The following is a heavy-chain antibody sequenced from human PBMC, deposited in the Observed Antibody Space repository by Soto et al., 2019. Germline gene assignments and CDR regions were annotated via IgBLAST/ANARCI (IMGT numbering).Heavy chain of an antibody. CDR3: ARDDDYEANGLDY. V-gene: IGHV3-33*01. J-gene: IGHJ4*02. D-gene: IGHD4-17*01. CDR1: GFTFSRYG. Sequence: VGSLRLSCVGSGFTFSRYGMHWLRQAPGEGLEWMAVIVNDGSDRDYAASVAGRFTISRDNSKNTLYLQMDNLGVDDTAMYYCARDDDYEANGLDYWGQGTLVTVSS. CDR2: IVNDGSDR.